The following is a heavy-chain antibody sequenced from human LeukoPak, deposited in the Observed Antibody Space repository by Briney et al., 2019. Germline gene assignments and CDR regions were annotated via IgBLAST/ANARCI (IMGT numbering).Heavy chain of an antibody. J-gene: IGHJ4*02. Sequence: GGTLRLSCAGSGITFSTYWMHWVPQAPGKGLVCVSRINSEGRTIHYADSVRGRFTISRDNSKNTLYVQMNSLRAEDTAVYYCAREGEYYCSGGSCYSGIHFDYWGQGTLVTVSS. V-gene: IGHV3-74*01. CDR1: GITFSTYW. CDR3: AREGEYYCSGGSCYSGIHFDY. D-gene: IGHD2-15*01. CDR2: INSEGRTI.